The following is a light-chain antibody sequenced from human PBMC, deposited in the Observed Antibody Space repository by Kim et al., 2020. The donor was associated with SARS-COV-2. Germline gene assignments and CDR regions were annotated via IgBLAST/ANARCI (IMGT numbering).Light chain of an antibody. CDR3: QQYDSYPLT. Sequence: ASVGDRVTITCRASRDISNYLAWYQLKTGKAPRSLISGASSLQSGVPSKFSDSGSGTDFTLTINNLGPEDFATYYCQQYDSYPLTFGGGTKVDIK. CDR2: GAS. J-gene: IGKJ4*01. V-gene: IGKV1-16*02. CDR1: RDISNY.